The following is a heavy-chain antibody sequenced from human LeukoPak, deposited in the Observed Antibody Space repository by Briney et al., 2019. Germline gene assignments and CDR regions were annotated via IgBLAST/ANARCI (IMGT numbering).Heavy chain of an antibody. CDR1: GFTFSNDG. Sequence: GGFLRLSCAASGFTFSNDGMHWVRQAPGRGLEWEALISYDGSDKHYADSVKGRFTVSRDNSKNTLYLQMNSLSRDDTAVYYCVGVGGYDSSGFLDYWGQGTLVTVFS. CDR3: VGVGGYDSSGFLDY. D-gene: IGHD3-22*01. V-gene: IGHV3-30*03. J-gene: IGHJ4*02. CDR2: ISYDGSDK.